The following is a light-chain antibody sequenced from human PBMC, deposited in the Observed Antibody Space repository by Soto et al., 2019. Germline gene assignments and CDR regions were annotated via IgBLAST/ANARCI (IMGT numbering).Light chain of an antibody. Sequence: EIVMTQSPATLSVSPGERATLSCRASQSVGSNLAWYQQKPGQAPRLLIYGASTRATGIPARFSGSGSGTEFTLTISSLQSEDFAIYVCQQYNNWHQDRTFGQGTKVEIK. CDR2: GAS. CDR1: QSVGSN. V-gene: IGKV3-15*01. CDR3: QQYNNWHQDRT. J-gene: IGKJ1*01.